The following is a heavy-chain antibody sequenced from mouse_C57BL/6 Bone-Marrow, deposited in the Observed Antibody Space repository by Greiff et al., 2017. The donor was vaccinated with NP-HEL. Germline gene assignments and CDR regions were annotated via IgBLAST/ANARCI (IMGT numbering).Heavy chain of an antibody. Sequence: EVQLQQSGPVLVKPGASVKMSCKASGYTFTDYYMNWVKQSHGKSLEWIGVINPYTGGTSYIQTFKGKATLTVDKSSSTAYMEHNSLTSEDSAVYYCARGNWSVNYYGSSLYYFDDWGQGTTLTVSS. CDR3: ARGNWSVNYYGSSLYYFDD. J-gene: IGHJ2*01. CDR2: INPYTGGT. CDR1: GYTFTDYY. V-gene: IGHV1-19*01. D-gene: IGHD1-1*01.